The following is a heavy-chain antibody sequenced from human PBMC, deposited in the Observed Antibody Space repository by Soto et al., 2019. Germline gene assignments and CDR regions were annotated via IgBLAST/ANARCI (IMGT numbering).Heavy chain of an antibody. Sequence: LRLSCVASGFTFDTYGIHWVRQVPGKGLQWVALISYEGSNTYYADSVRGRFTISRDNSKNTLYLQMNTLRPEDTGVYYCARVTPGNNLYYFSGLDFWGQGTSVTVSS. V-gene: IGHV3-30-3*01. CDR3: ARVTPGNNLYYFSGLDF. CDR1: GFTFDTYG. CDR2: ISYEGSNT. D-gene: IGHD1-1*01. J-gene: IGHJ6*02.